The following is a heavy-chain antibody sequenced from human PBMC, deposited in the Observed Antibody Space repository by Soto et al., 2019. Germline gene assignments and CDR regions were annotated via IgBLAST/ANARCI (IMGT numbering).Heavy chain of an antibody. Sequence: SVKVSCKASGFTFTSSAVQWVRQARGQRLEWIGWIVVGSGNTNYAQKFQERVTITRDMSTSTAYMELSSLRSEDTAVYYCAADQYSGSYFFRYAFDIWGQGTMVTVSS. J-gene: IGHJ3*02. CDR1: GFTFTSSA. D-gene: IGHD1-26*01. CDR2: IVVGSGNT. V-gene: IGHV1-58*01. CDR3: AADQYSGSYFFRYAFDI.